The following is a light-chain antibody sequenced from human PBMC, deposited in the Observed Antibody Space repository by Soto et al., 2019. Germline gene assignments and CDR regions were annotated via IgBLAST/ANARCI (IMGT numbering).Light chain of an antibody. CDR1: QSVSSSY. V-gene: IGKV3-20*01. J-gene: IGKJ1*01. CDR3: QQYGSSPVT. Sequence: EIVLTQSPGTLSLSPGERATLSCRASQSVSSSYLAWYQQKPGQAPRLLIYGAYSRATGIPDRFSGSGSETDFTLTISRLEPEDFAVYYCQQYGSSPVTFGQGTKVEIK. CDR2: GAY.